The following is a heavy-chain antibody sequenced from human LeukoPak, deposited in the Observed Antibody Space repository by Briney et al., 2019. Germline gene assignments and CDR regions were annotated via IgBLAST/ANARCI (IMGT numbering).Heavy chain of an antibody. CDR2: IYSGGST. CDR1: GLTVSSKD. Sequence: GGSLRLSCAASGLTVSSKDMSWVRQAPGEGLEWVSVIYSGGSTYYADSVKGRFTISRDNSKNTLYLQINSLRAEDTAVYYCATLARYAFDIWGQGTMVTVSS. D-gene: IGHD5-12*01. V-gene: IGHV3-53*01. CDR3: ATLARYAFDI. J-gene: IGHJ3*02.